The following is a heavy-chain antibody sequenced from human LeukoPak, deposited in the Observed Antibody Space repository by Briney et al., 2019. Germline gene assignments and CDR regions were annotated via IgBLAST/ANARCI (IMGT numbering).Heavy chain of an antibody. V-gene: IGHV4-31*03. CDR2: IYYSGST. J-gene: IGHJ6*02. CDR3: ARDHGSGYRWYGMDV. CDR1: GGSISSGGYS. D-gene: IGHD3-22*01. Sequence: NPSETLSLTCTVSGGSISSGGYSWSWIRQHPGKGLEWIGYIYYSGSTYYNPSLKSRVTISVDTSKNQFSLKLSSVTAADTAVYYCARDHGSGYRWYGMDVWGQGTTVTVSS.